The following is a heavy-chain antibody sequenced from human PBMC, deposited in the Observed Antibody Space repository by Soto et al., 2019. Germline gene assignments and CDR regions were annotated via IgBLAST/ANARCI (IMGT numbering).Heavy chain of an antibody. J-gene: IGHJ4*02. V-gene: IGHV3-53*05. CDR1: GFTVSSNY. CDR3: ARSSGVPTPDFDY. CDR2: IYSGGST. D-gene: IGHD3-3*01. Sequence: PGGSLRLSCAASGFTVSSNYMSWVRQAPGKGLEWVSVIYSGGSTYYADSVKGRFTISRDNSKNTVYLEMDSLRADDTAVYYCARSSGVPTPDFDYWGQGTLVTVSS.